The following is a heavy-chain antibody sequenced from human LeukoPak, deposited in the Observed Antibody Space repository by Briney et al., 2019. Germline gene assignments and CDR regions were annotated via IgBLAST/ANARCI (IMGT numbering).Heavy chain of an antibody. CDR1: GGSFSGYY. Sequence: PSETLSLTCAVYGGSFSGYYWSWIRQPPGKGLEWIGEINHSGSTNYNPSLKSRVTISVDTSKNQFSLKLSSVTAADTAVYYCARGMVRGVPKGIDYWGQGTLVTVS. D-gene: IGHD3-10*01. CDR2: INHSGST. J-gene: IGHJ4*02. V-gene: IGHV4-34*01. CDR3: ARGMVRGVPKGIDY.